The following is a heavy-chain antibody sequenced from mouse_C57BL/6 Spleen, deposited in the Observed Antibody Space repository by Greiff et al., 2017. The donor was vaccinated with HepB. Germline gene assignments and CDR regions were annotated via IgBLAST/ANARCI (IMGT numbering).Heavy chain of an antibody. Sequence: EVQLQHSGPELVKPGASVKISCKASGYTFTDYYMNWVKQSHGKSLEWIGDINPNNGGTSYNQKFKGKATLTVDKSSSTAYMELRSLTSEDSAVYYCAKTLSFNYYGSSPPYWYFDVWGTGTTVTVSS. V-gene: IGHV1-26*01. D-gene: IGHD1-1*01. CDR3: AKTLSFNYYGSSPPYWYFDV. J-gene: IGHJ1*03. CDR1: GYTFTDYY. CDR2: INPNNGGT.